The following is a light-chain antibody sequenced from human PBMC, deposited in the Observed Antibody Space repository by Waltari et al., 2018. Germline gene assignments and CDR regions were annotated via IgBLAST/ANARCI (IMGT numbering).Light chain of an antibody. Sequence: DMQMTQSPYSLSASAGERVTITCRASQGISNYLAWYQQKPGKVPKLLMYDASTLQTGVPSRFSGGGSGTDFTLTISSLQPEDGATYYWQSYNSAVWAFGGGTKVEI. J-gene: IGKJ4*01. CDR3: QSYNSAVWA. CDR2: DAS. V-gene: IGKV1-27*01. CDR1: QGISNY.